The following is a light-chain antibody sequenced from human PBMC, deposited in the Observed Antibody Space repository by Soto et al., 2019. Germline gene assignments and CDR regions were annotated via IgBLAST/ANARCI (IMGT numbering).Light chain of an antibody. CDR1: QSVNNNY. Sequence: ENVLTQSPGTLSLSPGEVATLSCRASQSVNNNYLAWYQQIPGQPPRLLIYGASSRATGIPDRFSGRGSGTDFTLTIARLEPEDFSVYYCQQYATSPRTFGQGTKVDIK. CDR3: QQYATSPRT. V-gene: IGKV3-20*01. J-gene: IGKJ1*01. CDR2: GAS.